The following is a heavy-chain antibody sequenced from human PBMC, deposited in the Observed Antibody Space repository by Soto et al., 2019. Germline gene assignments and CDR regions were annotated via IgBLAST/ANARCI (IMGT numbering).Heavy chain of an antibody. V-gene: IGHV4-39*01. CDR3: ARQKGYCSGGSCYDPPNWFDP. J-gene: IGHJ5*02. CDR2: IYYSGST. CDR1: GGSISSSSYY. Sequence: SETLSLTCTVSGGSISSSSYYWDWIRQPPGKGLEWIGSIYYSGSTYYNPSLKSRVTISVDTSKNQFSLKLSSVTAADTAVYYCARQKGYCSGGSCYDPPNWFDPWGQGTLVTVSS. D-gene: IGHD2-15*01.